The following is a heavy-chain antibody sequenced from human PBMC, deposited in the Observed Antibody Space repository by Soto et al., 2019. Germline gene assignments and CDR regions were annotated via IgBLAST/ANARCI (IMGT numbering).Heavy chain of an antibody. D-gene: IGHD2-21*02. V-gene: IGHV1-8*02. CDR2: MNPNSGDT. CDR1: GYTFTNFD. Sequence: QVQLVQSGAEVKRPGASVKVSCKASGYTFTNFDLNWVRQAPGQGLEWMGWMNPNSGDTGYAHKFQGRVTMTRDTSINTAYMELSSLKSEDTAAYFCARPGATFCGGDCYSDYWGQGTLVIVSS. J-gene: IGHJ4*02. CDR3: ARPGATFCGGDCYSDY.